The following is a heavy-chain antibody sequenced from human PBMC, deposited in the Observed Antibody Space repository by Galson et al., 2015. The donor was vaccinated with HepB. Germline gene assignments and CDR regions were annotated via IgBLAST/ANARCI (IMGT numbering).Heavy chain of an antibody. CDR3: AKHLPVVAATPFGPFDY. J-gene: IGHJ4*02. V-gene: IGHV3-21*04. D-gene: IGHD2-15*01. Sequence: SLRLSCAASGFTLSSYSMNWVRQAPGKGLEWVSSIRRSSSSIYYTDSVQGRFTISRDDAKTSLYLHMNSLRAEDTAVYYCAKHLPVVAATPFGPFDYWGQGTLVTVSS. CDR1: GFTLSSYS. CDR2: IRRSSSSI.